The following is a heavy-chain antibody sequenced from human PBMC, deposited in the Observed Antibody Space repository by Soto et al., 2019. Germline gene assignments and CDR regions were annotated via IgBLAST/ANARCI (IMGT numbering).Heavy chain of an antibody. CDR2: ISGSGGST. V-gene: IGHV3-23*01. D-gene: IGHD2-2*01. J-gene: IGHJ4*02. CDR3: TKDRYCSSTSCYAGYY. CDR1: GFPFSSYA. Sequence: EVKLLESGGGLVQPGGSLRLSCAASGFPFSSYAMSWVRQAPGKGLEWVSGISGSGGSTSVADSVKGRFTISRDNSKNTLYLQMNSLRAEDTAVYYCTKDRYCSSTSCYAGYYWGQGTLVTVSS.